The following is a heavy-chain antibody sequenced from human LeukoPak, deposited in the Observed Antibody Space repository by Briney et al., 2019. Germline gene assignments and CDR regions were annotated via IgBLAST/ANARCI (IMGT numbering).Heavy chain of an antibody. J-gene: IGHJ5*02. CDR3: ARPYYYDSRIDP. Sequence: SETLSLTCTVSGGSISSGDYYWSWIRQPPGKGLEWIAYMYYSGSTYYNPSRKSRVTMSADTPKNQLSLKLSSVTAADTAVYYCARPYYYDSRIDPWGQGILVTVSS. CDR2: MYYSGST. D-gene: IGHD3-22*01. CDR1: GGSISSGDYY. V-gene: IGHV4-30-4*01.